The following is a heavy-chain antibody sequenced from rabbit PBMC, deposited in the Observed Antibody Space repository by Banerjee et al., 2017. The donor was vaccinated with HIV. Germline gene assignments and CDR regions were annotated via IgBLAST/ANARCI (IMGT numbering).Heavy chain of an antibody. CDR2: IDPVFGTT. V-gene: IGHV1S40*01. J-gene: IGHJ4*01. CDR3: ARDLAGVIGWNFNL. D-gene: IGHD4-1*01. Sequence: QSLQESGGDLVQPEGSLTLSCKASGIDFSSSYYMSWVRQAPGKGLEWMGYIDPVFGTTYYATWAKGRFTISKTSSTTVTLQMTSLTAADTATYFCARDLAGVIGWNFNLWGPGTLVTVS. CDR1: GIDFSSSYY.